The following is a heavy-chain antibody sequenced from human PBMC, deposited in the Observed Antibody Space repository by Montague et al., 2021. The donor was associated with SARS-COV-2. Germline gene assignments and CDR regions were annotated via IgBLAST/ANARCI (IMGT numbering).Heavy chain of an antibody. V-gene: IGHV4-34*01. D-gene: IGHD3-10*01. Sequence: SETLSLTCAVYGGSFSGYYRRWNRQPPGKGLEWIGEINHSGSTNXNPSLKSRVTISRDTSKSQFSLKLSSVTAADTAVYYCASGRSSPFSSGSGIYKYFEYWGQGTLVTVSS. J-gene: IGHJ4*02. CDR1: GGSFSGYY. CDR2: INHSGST. CDR3: ASGRSSPFSSGSGIYKYFEY.